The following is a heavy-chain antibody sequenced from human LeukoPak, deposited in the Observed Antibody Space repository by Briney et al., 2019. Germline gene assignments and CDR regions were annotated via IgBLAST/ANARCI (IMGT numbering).Heavy chain of an antibody. Sequence: GGSLRLSCSATGFTFGAYFMHWVRQAPGKGLQYVSSISSNEYDTYYADSVKGRFTISRDNSKNTLFLQMNNLRPEDTAVYYCVKDLNGTWSFDYWGQGTLVTVSS. CDR2: ISSNEYDT. CDR3: VKDLNGTWSFDY. V-gene: IGHV3-64D*06. CDR1: GFTFGAYF. D-gene: IGHD2-8*01. J-gene: IGHJ4*02.